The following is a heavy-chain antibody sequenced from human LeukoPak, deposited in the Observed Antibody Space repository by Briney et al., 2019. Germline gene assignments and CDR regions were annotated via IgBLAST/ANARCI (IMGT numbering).Heavy chain of an antibody. V-gene: IGHV1-2*02. CDR2: INPNSGGT. CDR3: VREMHGFSAFDL. CDR1: GYTFTGYY. J-gene: IGHJ3*01. Sequence: ASVKVSCKASGYTFTGYYMHWVRQAPGQGLEWMGWINPNSGGTNYAQKFQGRVTMIRDTSISTAHMELTSLTSDDTAVYYCVREMHGFSAFDLWGPGTMVTVSS. D-gene: IGHD3-3*01.